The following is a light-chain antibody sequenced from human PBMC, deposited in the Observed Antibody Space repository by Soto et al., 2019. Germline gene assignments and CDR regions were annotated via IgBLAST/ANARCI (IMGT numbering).Light chain of an antibody. V-gene: IGKV3-20*01. J-gene: IGKJ3*01. Sequence: EIVLTQSPGTLSLSPGERATLSCTASQSVTSSCLAWYQRKPGQAPRLLIHTTSTRATDIPDRFSGSGSGTDFTLTISRLQPEDFAVYYCQQCGGSPLFSFGPGTKVDNK. CDR3: QQCGGSPLFS. CDR1: QSVTSSC. CDR2: TTS.